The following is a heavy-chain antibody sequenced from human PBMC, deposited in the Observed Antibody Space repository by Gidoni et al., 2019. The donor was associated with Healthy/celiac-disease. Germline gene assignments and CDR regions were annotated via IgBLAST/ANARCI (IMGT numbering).Heavy chain of an antibody. D-gene: IGHD5-18*01. J-gene: IGHJ6*02. CDR3: ARGPNYGVGYGYWDYYGIDV. V-gene: IGHV4-59*11. Sequence: QVQLPESGPGLVKTSEPLSLTCTGYGGSISSHYCSWIRQPPGQELERNGYIYYSGGPNYHPALKCRVTISVDTAKNQFSLKRGSVTAAVTAVYYCARGPNYGVGYGYWDYYGIDVWGQGTTVTVSS. CDR2: IYYSGGP. CDR1: GGSISSHY.